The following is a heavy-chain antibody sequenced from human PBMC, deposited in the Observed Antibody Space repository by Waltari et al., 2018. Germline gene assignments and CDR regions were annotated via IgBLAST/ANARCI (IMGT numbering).Heavy chain of an antibody. CDR2: YSGVAGTP. D-gene: IGHD2-21*01. CDR1: GRASSSYA. CDR3: ATSPRPSIPPPFDY. Sequence: QVHLVQSGAEVKKPGSSVKVSCMASGRASSSYAISWVRQAPGKEFEGMGGYSGVAGTPDYAKRFQGRVAITPARSTSTAHMEIPSLTSEDTAIYYCATSPRPSIPPPFDYWGQGTLVTVSS. V-gene: IGHV1-69*06. J-gene: IGHJ4*02.